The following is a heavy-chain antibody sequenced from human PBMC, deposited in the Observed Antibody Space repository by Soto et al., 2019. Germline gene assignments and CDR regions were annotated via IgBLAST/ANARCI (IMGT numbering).Heavy chain of an antibody. CDR3: ARDLEVRGVTHYYYYMDV. Sequence: ASVMLTCKASGSTYTSYGISCVRQTPGQGLEWMGWISAYNDNTNYAQKLQGRVTMTTDRSTSTAYMELRSLRSDDTAVYYCARDLEVRGVTHYYYYMDVWGKGTTVTVSS. D-gene: IGHD3-10*01. CDR2: ISAYNDNT. V-gene: IGHV1-18*01. J-gene: IGHJ6*03. CDR1: GSTYTSYG.